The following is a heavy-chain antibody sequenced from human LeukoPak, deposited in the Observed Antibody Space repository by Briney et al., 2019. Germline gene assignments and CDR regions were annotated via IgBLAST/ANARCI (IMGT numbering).Heavy chain of an antibody. J-gene: IGHJ4*02. CDR1: GFTFSSYA. D-gene: IGHD3-10*01. V-gene: IGHV3-23*01. CDR3: AKVWFGELSPFEY. Sequence: PGGSLRLSCAASGFTFSSYAMTWVRQAPGQGLEWVSGISGRDSNTYYADSVKGRFTISRDNPKNTLYLQMNSLRVEDTAVYYCAKVWFGELSPFEYWGQGTQVTVSS. CDR2: ISGRDSNT.